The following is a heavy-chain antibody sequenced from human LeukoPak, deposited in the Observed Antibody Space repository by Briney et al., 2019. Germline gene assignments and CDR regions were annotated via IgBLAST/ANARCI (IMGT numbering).Heavy chain of an antibody. J-gene: IGHJ5*02. V-gene: IGHV3-23*01. Sequence: GGSLRLSCAASGFTFSSYAMSWARQAPGKGLEWVSAISGSGGSTYYADSVKGRFTISRDNSKNTLYLQMNSLRAEDTAVYYCAKEAIRSSGWYRYYNWFDPWGQGTLVTVSS. CDR3: AKEAIRSSGWYRYYNWFDP. CDR2: ISGSGGST. D-gene: IGHD6-19*01. CDR1: GFTFSSYA.